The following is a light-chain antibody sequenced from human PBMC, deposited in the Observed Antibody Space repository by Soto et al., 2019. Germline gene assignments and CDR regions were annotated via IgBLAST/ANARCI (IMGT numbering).Light chain of an antibody. J-gene: IGKJ5*01. CDR3: QQRSSWPPT. V-gene: IGKV3D-20*02. Sequence: DIVLTQSPCTLSLSPGERATLSCRASQSVSSSYLAWYQQKPGQAPRLLIYGASSRATGIPDRFSGSGSGTDFTLTISSLEPEDFAVYYCQQRSSWPPTFGQGTRLEIK. CDR2: GAS. CDR1: QSVSSSY.